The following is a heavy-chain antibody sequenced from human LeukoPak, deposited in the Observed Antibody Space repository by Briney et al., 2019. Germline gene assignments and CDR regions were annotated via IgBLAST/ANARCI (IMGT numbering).Heavy chain of an antibody. CDR1: GGSISSYY. D-gene: IGHD3-3*01. V-gene: IGHV4-59*01. J-gene: IGHJ6*03. CDR3: ARGYYDFWLGYYYYYYMDV. Sequence: SETLSLTCTVSGGSISSYYWSWIRQPPGKGLEWIGYIYYSGSTNYNPSLKSRVTISVDTSKNQFSLKLSSVTAADMAVYYCARGYYDFWLGYYYYYYMDVWGKGTTVTVSS. CDR2: IYYSGST.